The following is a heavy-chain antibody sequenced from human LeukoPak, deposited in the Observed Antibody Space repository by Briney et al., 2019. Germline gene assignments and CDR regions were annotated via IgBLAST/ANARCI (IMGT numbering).Heavy chain of an antibody. CDR3: AKLPTTGWYAGGNWFAP. V-gene: IGHV3-23*01. J-gene: IGHJ5*02. CDR2: ISGSGGST. Sequence: GGSLRLSCAASGFTFSSYAMSWVRRAPGKGLEWVSAISGSGGSTYYADSVKGRFTISRDNSKNTLYLPMNSLRAEDTAVFYCAKLPTTGWYAGGNWFAPWGQGTLVTVSS. D-gene: IGHD6-19*01. CDR1: GFTFSSYA.